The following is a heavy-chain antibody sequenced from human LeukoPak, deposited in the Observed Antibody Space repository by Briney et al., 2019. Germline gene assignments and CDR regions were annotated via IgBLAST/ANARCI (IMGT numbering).Heavy chain of an antibody. J-gene: IGHJ3*01. CDR1: GFTFSSYS. Sequence: GGSLRLSCAASGFTFSSYSMNWVRQAPGKGLEWVSYISSSSSTIYYADSVKGRFTISRDNAKNSLYLQMNSLRAEDTAVYYCAKSGTTYCSDSGCYIDVWGLGTLVTVSS. D-gene: IGHD2-2*02. CDR2: ISSSSSTI. CDR3: AKSGTTYCSDSGCYIDV. V-gene: IGHV3-48*04.